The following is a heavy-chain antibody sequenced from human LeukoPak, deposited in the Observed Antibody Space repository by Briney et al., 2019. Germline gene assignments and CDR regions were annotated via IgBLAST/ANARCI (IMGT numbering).Heavy chain of an antibody. J-gene: IGHJ4*02. V-gene: IGHV4-4*07. CDR1: GGSISSYY. D-gene: IGHD3-9*01. Sequence: SETLSLTCTVSGGSISSYYWSWIRQPAGKGLEWIGRIYTSGSTNYNPSLKSRVTMSVDTSKNQFSLKLSSVTAADTAVYYCARGYDILTGYDYFDYWGQGTLVTVSS. CDR2: IYTSGST. CDR3: ARGYDILTGYDYFDY.